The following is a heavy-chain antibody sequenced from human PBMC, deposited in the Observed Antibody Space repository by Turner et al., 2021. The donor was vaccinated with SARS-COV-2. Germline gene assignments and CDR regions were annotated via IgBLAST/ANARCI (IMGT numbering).Heavy chain of an antibody. Sequence: EVELVESGGGLVQPGGYMRLTCAASGFTLRTFWMHCVRQAPGKVLVWVSRFNSDGNYISYADSVMGRFTISRDSAKTTLFLQMNSLRAEDTAVYYCARVHCTGGRCYYYYGMDVWGQGTTVTVSS. D-gene: IGHD2-8*02. J-gene: IGHJ6*02. CDR2: FNSDGNYI. CDR3: ARVHCTGGRCYYYYGMDV. V-gene: IGHV3-74*01. CDR1: GFTLRTFW.